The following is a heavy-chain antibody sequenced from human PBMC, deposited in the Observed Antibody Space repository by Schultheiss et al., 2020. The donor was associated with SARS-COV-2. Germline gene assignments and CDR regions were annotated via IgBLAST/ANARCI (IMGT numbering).Heavy chain of an antibody. CDR2: IYYSGST. V-gene: IGHV4-59*12. D-gene: IGHD6-19*01. CDR1: GGSISSYY. Sequence: SETLSLTFTVSGGSISSYYWSWIRQPPGKGLEWIGYIYYSGSTNYNPSLKSRVTISVDTSKNQFSLKLSSVTAADTAVYYCARDLSSGWYYYWGQGTLVTVSS. CDR3: ARDLSSGWYYY. J-gene: IGHJ4*02.